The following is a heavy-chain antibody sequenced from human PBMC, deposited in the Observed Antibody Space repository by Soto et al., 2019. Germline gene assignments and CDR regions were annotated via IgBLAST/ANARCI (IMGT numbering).Heavy chain of an antibody. CDR3: ARAQAVAGTGGYY. CDR1: GFTFSSYW. CDR2: ISSDGSST. J-gene: IGHJ4*02. D-gene: IGHD6-19*01. V-gene: IGHV3-74*01. Sequence: GGSLRLSCAASGFTFSSYWMHWVRQAPGKGLVWVSRISSDGSSTSYADSVKGRFTISRDNAKNTVYLQMNSRRAEDTAVYYCARAQAVAGTGGYYWGQGTVVTVSS.